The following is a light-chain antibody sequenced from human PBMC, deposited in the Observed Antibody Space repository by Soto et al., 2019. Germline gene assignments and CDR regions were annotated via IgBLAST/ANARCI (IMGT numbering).Light chain of an antibody. Sequence: DILMTQSPDSLAVSLGERATINCKSSQSVLYSSNNKNYLAWYQQKPGQPPKLLLSWASARESGVPERFSGSGSGTLFTLSISSLQAEDVAVYYCQQYYTLPLTFGGGTKVDIK. CDR2: WAS. CDR1: QSVLYSSNNKNY. J-gene: IGKJ4*01. V-gene: IGKV4-1*01. CDR3: QQYYTLPLT.